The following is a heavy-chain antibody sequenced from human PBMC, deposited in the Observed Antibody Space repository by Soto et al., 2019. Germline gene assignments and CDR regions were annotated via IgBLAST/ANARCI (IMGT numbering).Heavy chain of an antibody. D-gene: IGHD5-12*01. CDR3: ARGVDIVATSYAFDI. V-gene: IGHV1-69*01. CDR1: GGTFSSYA. Sequence: VKVSCKASGGTFSSYAISWVRQAPGQVLEWMGGIIPIFGTANYAQKFQGRVTITADESTSTAYMELSSLRSEDTAVYYCARGVDIVATSYAFDIWGQGTMVTVSS. CDR2: IIPIFGTA. J-gene: IGHJ3*02.